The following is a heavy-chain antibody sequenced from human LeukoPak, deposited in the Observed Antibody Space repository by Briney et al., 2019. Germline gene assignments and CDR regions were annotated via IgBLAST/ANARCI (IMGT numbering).Heavy chain of an antibody. V-gene: IGHV5-51*01. J-gene: IGHJ4*02. Sequence: GESLKISGKGSGYSFTSYWIGWVRQMPGKGLELMWIIYPCDSYTRYSPSFQGQVNISADKSISTAYLQWRSLKASDTAMYYCARLGAATHLAFWYWGQGTLVTVSS. CDR3: ARLGAATHLAFWY. CDR2: IYPCDSYT. D-gene: IGHD2-15*01. CDR1: GYSFTSYW.